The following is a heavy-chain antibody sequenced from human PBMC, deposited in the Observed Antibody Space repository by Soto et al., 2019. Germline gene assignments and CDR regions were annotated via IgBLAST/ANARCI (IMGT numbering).Heavy chain of an antibody. V-gene: IGHV3-66*01. CDR1: GFTVSSNY. CDR2: IYSGGST. CDR3: ARDARWGTVVVPAAAYWYFDL. Sequence: EVQLVESGGGLVQPGGSLRLSCAASGFTVSSNYMSWVRQAPGKGLEWVSVIYSGGSTYYADSVKGRFTISRDNSKNTLYLQMNSLRAEDTAVYYCARDARWGTVVVPAAAYWYFDLWGRGTLVTVSS. J-gene: IGHJ2*01. D-gene: IGHD2-2*01.